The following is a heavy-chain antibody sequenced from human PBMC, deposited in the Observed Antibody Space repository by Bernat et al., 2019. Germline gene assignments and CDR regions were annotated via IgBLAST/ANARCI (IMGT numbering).Heavy chain of an antibody. CDR1: EFTFSDYY. CDR3: ARAYHYGSGSVDY. J-gene: IGHJ4*02. CDR2: ITSSGSTI. D-gene: IGHD3-10*01. Sequence: VQLLESGGGLVKPGGSLRLSCAASEFTFSDYYMSWIRQAPGKGLEWVSYITSSGSTIYYADSVKGRFTISRDNAKNSLYLQMNSLRAEDTAVYYCARAYHYGSGSVDYWGQGTLVTVSS. V-gene: IGHV3-11*01.